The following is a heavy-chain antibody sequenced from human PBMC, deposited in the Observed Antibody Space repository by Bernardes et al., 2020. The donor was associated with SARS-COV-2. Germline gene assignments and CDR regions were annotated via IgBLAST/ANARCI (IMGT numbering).Heavy chain of an antibody. D-gene: IGHD3-16*01. J-gene: IGHJ5*02. CDR1: GFTVSSNY. V-gene: IGHV3-66*02. Sequence: GGSLRLSCAASGFTVSSNYMSWVRQAPGKGLEGVSVIYSGGSTYYADSVKGRFTISRDNSKNTLYLQMNSLGVEDTAVYYCARDGLRVKGWFDPWGQGTLVTVSS. CDR3: ARDGLRVKGWFDP. CDR2: IYSGGST.